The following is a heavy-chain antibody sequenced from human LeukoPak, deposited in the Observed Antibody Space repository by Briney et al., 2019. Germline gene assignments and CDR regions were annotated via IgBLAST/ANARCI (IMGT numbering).Heavy chain of an antibody. Sequence: ASVKVPCKASGYTFTSYDINWVRQATGQGLEWMGWMNPNSGNTGYAQKFQGRVTMTRNTSISTAYMELSSLRSEDTAVYYCARGRITGTSGALRYWGQGTLVTVSS. CDR1: GYTFTSYD. V-gene: IGHV1-8*01. D-gene: IGHD1-20*01. J-gene: IGHJ4*02. CDR2: MNPNSGNT. CDR3: ARGRITGTSGALRY.